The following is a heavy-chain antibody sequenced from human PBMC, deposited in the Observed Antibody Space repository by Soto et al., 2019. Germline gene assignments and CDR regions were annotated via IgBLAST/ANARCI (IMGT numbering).Heavy chain of an antibody. CDR1: GDSVSSNTAA. J-gene: IGHJ4*02. D-gene: IGHD2-21*02. Sequence: SQTLSLTCAISGDSVSSNTAAWNWIRQSPSRGLEWLGRTYYRSKWYNDYAVSVKSRVTINPDTSKNQFSLKLSSVTAADTAVYYCARGPPREVVTASYFDYWGQGTLVTVSS. CDR3: ARGPPREVVTASYFDY. CDR2: TYYRSKWYN. V-gene: IGHV6-1*01.